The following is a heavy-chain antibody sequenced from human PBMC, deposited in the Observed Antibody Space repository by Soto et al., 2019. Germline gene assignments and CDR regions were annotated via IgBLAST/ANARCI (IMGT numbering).Heavy chain of an antibody. D-gene: IGHD3-22*01. Sequence: SVKVSCKASGGTFSSYAISWVRQAPGQGLEWMGGIIPIFGTANYAQKLQVRVTITADECTSTAYMGLSRLMPADRDVYYWAKGSFIDYYDTSQLGAFDIWG. J-gene: IGHJ3*02. CDR3: AKGSFIDYYDTSQLGAFDI. V-gene: IGHV1-69*13. CDR1: GGTFSSYA. CDR2: IIPIFGTA.